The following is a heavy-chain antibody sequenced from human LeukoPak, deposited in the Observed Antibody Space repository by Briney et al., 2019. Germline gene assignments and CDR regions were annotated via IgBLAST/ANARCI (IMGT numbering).Heavy chain of an antibody. D-gene: IGHD6-6*01. CDR3: ARVAYSSSSEDY. J-gene: IGHJ4*02. V-gene: IGHV3-21*01. CDR2: ISSSSSYI. CDR1: GFTFSSYS. Sequence: GGSLRLSCAASGFTFSSYSMNWVRQAPGKGLEWVSSISSSSSYIYYADSVKGRFTISRDTTKNSLYLQMNSLRAEDTAVYYCARVAYSSSSEDYWGQGTLVTVSS.